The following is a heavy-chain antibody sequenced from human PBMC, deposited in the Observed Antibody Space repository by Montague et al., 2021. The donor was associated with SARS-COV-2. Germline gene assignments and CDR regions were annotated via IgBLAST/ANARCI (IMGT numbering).Heavy chain of an antibody. CDR2: INHNGST. CDR3: AREVGRGYSGYEGEY. V-gene: IGHV4-34*01. Sequence: SETLSLTCAVYGGSFSGYYWSWIRQPPGKGLEWIGEINHNGSTNYNPSLKSRVTISVDTSKNQFSLKLSSVTAADTAVYYCAREVGRGYSGYEGEYWGQGTLVTVSS. CDR1: GGSFSGYY. J-gene: IGHJ4*02. D-gene: IGHD5-12*01.